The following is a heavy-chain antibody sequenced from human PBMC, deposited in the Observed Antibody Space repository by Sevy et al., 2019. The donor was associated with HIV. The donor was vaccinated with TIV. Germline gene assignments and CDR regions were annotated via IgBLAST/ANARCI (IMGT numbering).Heavy chain of an antibody. D-gene: IGHD1-26*01. CDR3: ARDSQPMGAYYYYGMDV. CDR2: ISYDGSNK. J-gene: IGHJ6*02. CDR1: GFTFSSYA. V-gene: IGHV3-30-3*01. Sequence: GGSLRLSCAASGFTFSSYAMYWVRQAPGKGLEWVAVISYDGSNKYYADSVKGRFTISRDNSKNTLYLQMNSLRAEDTAVYYCARDSQPMGAYYYYGMDVWGQGTTVTVSS.